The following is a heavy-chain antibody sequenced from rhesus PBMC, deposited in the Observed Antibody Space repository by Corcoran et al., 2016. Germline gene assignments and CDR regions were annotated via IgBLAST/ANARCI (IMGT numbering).Heavy chain of an antibody. CDR2: IFGSGGST. CDR1: GGSISSNY. Sequence: QLQLQESGPGLVKPSETLSLTCAVSGGSISSNYWSWIRQPPGKGLECIGRIFGSGGSTDYNPSLSGRVAISTATSKTQFSLNLRSVTAADTAVYYCARDLQYYYSCSYYLNSNYWGQGVLVTVSS. CDR3: ARDLQYYYSCSYYLNSNY. J-gene: IGHJ4*01. D-gene: IGHD3-16*01. V-gene: IGHV4-173*01.